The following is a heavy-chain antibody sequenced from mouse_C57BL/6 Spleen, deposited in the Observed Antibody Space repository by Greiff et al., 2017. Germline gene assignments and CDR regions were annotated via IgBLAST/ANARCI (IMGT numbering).Heavy chain of an antibody. CDR3: AREGELGYYYAMDY. D-gene: IGHD4-1*01. CDR1: GYTFTSYW. V-gene: IGHV1-61*01. Sequence: QVQLKQPGAELVRPGSSVKLSCKASGYTFTSYWMDWVKQRPGQGLEWIGNIYPSDSETHYNQKFKDKATLTVDKSSSTAYMQLSSLTSEDSAVYYCAREGELGYYYAMDYWGQGTSVTVSS. CDR2: IYPSDSET. J-gene: IGHJ4*01.